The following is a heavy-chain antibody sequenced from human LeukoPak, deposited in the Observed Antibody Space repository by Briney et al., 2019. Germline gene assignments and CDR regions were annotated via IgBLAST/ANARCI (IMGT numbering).Heavy chain of an antibody. D-gene: IGHD4-11*01. V-gene: IGHV3-33*01. CDR2: IWHDGSNE. J-gene: IGHJ4*02. Sequence: GGSLRLSCAASGFXFSNYGMHWVRQAPGKGLEWVAVIWHDGSNEYYTDSVMGRFTVSRDNSKNTLYLQMNSLRAEDTAVYYCARLQTRTTDYWGQGALVTVSS. CDR1: GFXFSNYG. CDR3: ARLQTRTTDY.